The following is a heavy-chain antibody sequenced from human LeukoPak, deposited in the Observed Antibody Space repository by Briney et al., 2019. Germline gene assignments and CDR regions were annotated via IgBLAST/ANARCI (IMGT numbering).Heavy chain of an antibody. D-gene: IGHD5-24*01. Sequence: GGSLRLSCAASGLTFSSHWMHWVRQAPGKGLVWVSRITRDGSGANYADSVKGRFTISRDNARSTLYLQMNSLRAEDTAVYYCARDGDGYNFDYWGQGALVIVSS. CDR2: ITRDGSGA. J-gene: IGHJ4*02. V-gene: IGHV3-74*01. CDR1: GLTFSSHW. CDR3: ARDGDGYNFDY.